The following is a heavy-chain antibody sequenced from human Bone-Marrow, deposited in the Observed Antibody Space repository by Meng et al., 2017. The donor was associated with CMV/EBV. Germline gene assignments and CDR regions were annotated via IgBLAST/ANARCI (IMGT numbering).Heavy chain of an antibody. J-gene: IGHJ4*02. CDR2: ISSSGSTI. CDR1: GFTFSDYY. D-gene: IGHD2-2*01. V-gene: IGHV3-11*04. Sequence: GESLKISCAASGFTFSDYYMSWIRQAPGKGLEWVSYISSSGSTIYYADSVKGRFTISRDNAKNSLYLQMNSLRAEDTAVYYCARDGTGTDQYQLHSYFDYWGQGTLVTVSS. CDR3: ARDGTGTDQYQLHSYFDY.